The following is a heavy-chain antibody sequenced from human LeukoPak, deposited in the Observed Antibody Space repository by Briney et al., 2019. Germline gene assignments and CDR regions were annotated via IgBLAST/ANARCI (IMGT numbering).Heavy chain of an antibody. Sequence: PGGSLRLSCAASGFAFVDYTMHWVRQAPGKGLEWVSSITGDSRDLYYSDSLKGRFAISRDNAKDSLYLQISGLRVEDTAVYYCGRVAQVSFSPWGQGALVTVSS. J-gene: IGHJ5*02. CDR2: ITGDSRDL. V-gene: IGHV3-21*06. CDR3: GRVAQVSFSP. D-gene: IGHD2/OR15-2a*01. CDR1: GFAFVDYT.